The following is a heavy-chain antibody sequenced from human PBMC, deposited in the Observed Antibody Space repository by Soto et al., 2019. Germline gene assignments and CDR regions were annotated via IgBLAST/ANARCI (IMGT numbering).Heavy chain of an antibody. D-gene: IGHD1-26*01. CDR3: VRVGVGSFDY. CDR2: IYYSGTT. J-gene: IGHJ4*02. Sequence: QVQLQESGPGLVKPSQTVSLTCTVSGGSISSGGYYWSWIRQHPGKGLEWIGYIYYSGTTYYNPSLKSRVTISVDTSENQFSLKLSSVTAADTAVYYCVRVGVGSFDYWGQGTLVTVSS. CDR1: GGSISSGGYY. V-gene: IGHV4-31*03.